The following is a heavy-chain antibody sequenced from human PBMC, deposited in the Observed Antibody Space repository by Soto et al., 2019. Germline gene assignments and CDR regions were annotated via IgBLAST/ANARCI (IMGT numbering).Heavy chain of an antibody. CDR3: ARGEFLSAFDI. V-gene: IGHV3-33*01. J-gene: IGHJ3*02. D-gene: IGHD3-10*01. CDR2: IWYDGSNK. Sequence: QVQLVESGGGVVQPGRSLRLSCAASGFTFSSYGMHWVRQAPGKGLEWVAVIWYDGSNKYYADSVKGRFTISRDNSKNTLYLQMNSLRAEDTAVYYCARGEFLSAFDIWGQGTMVTVSS. CDR1: GFTFSSYG.